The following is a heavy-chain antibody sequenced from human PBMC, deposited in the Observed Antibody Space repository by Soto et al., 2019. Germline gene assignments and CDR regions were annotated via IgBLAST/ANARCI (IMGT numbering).Heavy chain of an antibody. J-gene: IGHJ4*02. Sequence: EVHLVESGGGLVQPGGSLRLSCAASGFTFSSYWMSWVRQAPGKGLEWVANIKQDGNDKYYVYSVKGRYTISRANAEYSLYRQMSSLRAEYAGVYYCARVKILSGEYWGQGTLVTVSS. V-gene: IGHV3-7*04. CDR1: GFTFSSYW. CDR3: ARVKILSGEY. CDR2: IKQDGNDK. D-gene: IGHD1-26*01.